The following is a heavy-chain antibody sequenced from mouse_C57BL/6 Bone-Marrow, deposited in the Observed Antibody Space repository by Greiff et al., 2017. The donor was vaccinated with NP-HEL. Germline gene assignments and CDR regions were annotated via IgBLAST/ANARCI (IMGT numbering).Heavy chain of an antibody. CDR2: IDPETGGT. Sequence: QVQLQQSGAELVRPGASVTLSCKASGYTFTDYEMHWVKQTPVHGLEWIGAIDPETGGTAYNQKFKGKAILTADKSSSTAYMELRSLTSEDSAVYYCTRDYYGQFYYAMDYWGQGTSVTVSS. D-gene: IGHD1-1*01. CDR1: GYTFTDYE. V-gene: IGHV1-15*01. J-gene: IGHJ4*01. CDR3: TRDYYGQFYYAMDY.